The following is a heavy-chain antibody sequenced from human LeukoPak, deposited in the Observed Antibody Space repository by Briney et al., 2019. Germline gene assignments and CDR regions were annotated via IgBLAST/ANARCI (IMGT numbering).Heavy chain of an antibody. CDR3: ARDYIATVSCATGVGYTGGFDP. J-gene: IGHJ5*02. CDR1: GASVSSGDYY. V-gene: IGHV4-31*03. Sequence: SETLSLTCTVSGASVSSGDYYWSWLRQHPGKGLEWIGYIHYRGPTDSNRTLRSRVTLSVDTSNNLLSLRLSSVTSADTAVYYCARDYIATVSCATGVGYTGGFDPWGQGTLVTVSS. D-gene: IGHD2-8*01. CDR2: IHYRGPT.